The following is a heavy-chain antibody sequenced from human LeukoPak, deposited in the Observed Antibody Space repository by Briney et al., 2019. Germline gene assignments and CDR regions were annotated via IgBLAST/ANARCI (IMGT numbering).Heavy chain of an antibody. CDR1: GLTFRNLK. Sequence: GGSLRLSCAVSGLTFRNLKMNWVRQAPGKGLEWVSSISSSSSYIYYADSVKGRFTISRDNAKNSLYLQMNSLRAEDTAVYYCARDAHGAGDYWGQGTLVTVSS. CDR2: ISSSSSYI. J-gene: IGHJ4*02. CDR3: ARDAHGAGDY. V-gene: IGHV3-21*01. D-gene: IGHD6-19*01.